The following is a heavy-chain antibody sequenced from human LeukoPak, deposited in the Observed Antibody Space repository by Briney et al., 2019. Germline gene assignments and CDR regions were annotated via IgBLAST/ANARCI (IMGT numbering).Heavy chain of an antibody. CDR2: ISYDGSNT. Sequence: GGSLRLSCAASGFTFSSYGMHWVRQAPGKRLEWVAIISYDGSNTNFVDAVKGRFTISRDNSKNTLYLQMNSLRAEDTAMYYCVKVPRSGCCAFDVWGQGTMVTVSS. CDR3: VKVPRSGCCAFDV. CDR1: GFTFSSYG. J-gene: IGHJ3*01. V-gene: IGHV3-30*18. D-gene: IGHD6-19*01.